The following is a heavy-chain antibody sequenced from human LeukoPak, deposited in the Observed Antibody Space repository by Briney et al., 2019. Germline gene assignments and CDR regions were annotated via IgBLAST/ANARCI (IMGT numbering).Heavy chain of an antibody. CDR2: ISWNSGSI. V-gene: IGHV3-9*01. CDR1: GFTFDDYA. CDR3: TRCPSRYMDV. Sequence: PGGSLRLSCAASGFTFDDYAMHWVRQAPGKGLEWVSGISWNSGSIGYADSVKGRLTISRDNAKNSLYLQMNSLRAEDTALYYCTRCPSRYMDVWGKGTTVTISS. J-gene: IGHJ6*03. D-gene: IGHD4-17*01.